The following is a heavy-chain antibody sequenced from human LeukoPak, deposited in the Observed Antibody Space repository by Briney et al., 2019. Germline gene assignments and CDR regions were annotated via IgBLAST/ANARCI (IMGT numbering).Heavy chain of an antibody. CDR2: IESDESEI. CDR3: ARGHVPGSDRHWDY. Sequence: QPGGSLRLSCAASGFTFNSHWMHWVRQVPGKGLVWVSRIESDESEINYADFVKGRFTISRDHAKNTLYLQMNSLRAEDTAVYFCARGHVPGSDRHWDYWGQGTLVTVSA. V-gene: IGHV3-74*01. D-gene: IGHD3-10*01. J-gene: IGHJ4*02. CDR1: GFTFNSHW.